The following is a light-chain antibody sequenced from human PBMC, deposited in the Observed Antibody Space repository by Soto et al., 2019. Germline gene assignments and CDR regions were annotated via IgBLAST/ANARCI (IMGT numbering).Light chain of an antibody. V-gene: IGKV3-15*01. CDR1: QSVNQK. J-gene: IGKJ5*01. Sequence: EIVLTQSPATLSVSPVERATLSGRASQSVNQKLGWYQQKPGQAPRLLIYVASYRATGIPARFSGSGSGTEYTLTISNLQAEDFAVYYCQQFNNWPHTFGQGTRLEIK. CDR2: VAS. CDR3: QQFNNWPHT.